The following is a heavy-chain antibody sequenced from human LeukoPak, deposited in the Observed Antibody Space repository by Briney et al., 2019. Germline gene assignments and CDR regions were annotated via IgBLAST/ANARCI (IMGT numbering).Heavy chain of an antibody. CDR2: IRQDGVDK. CDR1: GFTFSSYW. D-gene: IGHD7-27*01. CDR3: ASHPGDYFFGYLQL. J-gene: IGHJ4*02. Sequence: PGGSLRLSCAASGFTFSSYWMTWVRQAPGKGLEWVANIRQDGVDKYYVDSVKGRFTISRDNARNSLYLQMNSLRTEDTAVYYCASHPGDYFFGYLQLWGQGTLVTVSS. V-gene: IGHV3-7*01.